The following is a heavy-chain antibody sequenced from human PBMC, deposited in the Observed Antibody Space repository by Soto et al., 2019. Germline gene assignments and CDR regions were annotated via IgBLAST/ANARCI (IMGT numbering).Heavy chain of an antibody. CDR3: AREIMPLTNDWYFDL. Sequence: QVQLQESGPGLVKPSETLSLTCTVSGCSISGGIHSWSWIRQPPGKGLEWIGHIFDSGSTYYNPSLMSRLTISVDTSKNQFSLRLNSVTAADTAMYYCAREIMPLTNDWYFDLWGRGTLVTVSS. CDR1: GCSISGGIHS. V-gene: IGHV4-30-4*01. J-gene: IGHJ2*01. CDR2: IFDSGST. D-gene: IGHD2-8*01.